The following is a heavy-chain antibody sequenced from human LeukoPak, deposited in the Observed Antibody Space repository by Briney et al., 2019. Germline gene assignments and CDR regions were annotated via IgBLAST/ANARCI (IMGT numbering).Heavy chain of an antibody. CDR1: GYSFSSYW. J-gene: IGHJ4*02. CDR3: ARRGAVNYFDY. V-gene: IGHV5-51*01. Sequence: GESLKISCQGSGYSFSSYWIAWVRQMPGKGLEWMGIIYPGDSDTRYSPSFQGQVTISADKSISTAYLQWSSLKASDTAMYYCARRGAVNYFDYWGQGTLVTVSS. D-gene: IGHD3-16*02. CDR2: IYPGDSDT.